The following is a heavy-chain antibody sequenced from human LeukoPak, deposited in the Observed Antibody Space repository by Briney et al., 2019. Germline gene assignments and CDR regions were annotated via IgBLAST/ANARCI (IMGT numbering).Heavy chain of an antibody. Sequence: GGSLRLSCTASGFTFSSYDMHWARHPTGKGLEWLSGIGTAGDTYYPGSVKGGFTISRENAKTSLYLQMNSRRAGDRAVYYSPRGLDFYEDGMDVWGEGTTVTVSS. CDR1: GFTFSSYD. CDR3: PRGLDFYEDGMDV. D-gene: IGHD5/OR15-5a*01. CDR2: IGTAGDT. V-gene: IGHV3-13*01. J-gene: IGHJ6*04.